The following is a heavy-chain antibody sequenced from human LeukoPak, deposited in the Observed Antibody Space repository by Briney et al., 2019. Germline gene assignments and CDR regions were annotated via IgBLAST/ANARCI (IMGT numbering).Heavy chain of an antibody. D-gene: IGHD3-10*01. Sequence: EAAVKESCKGSVYTYPRYDINGVGPASGQGREWMGWRNLKSGNTGYAQKFQGRVPMTRNTAISTAYMELSSLRSEDTAVYYCARGLSGRRGDYWGQGTLVTVSS. J-gene: IGHJ4*02. V-gene: IGHV1-8*01. CDR2: RNLKSGNT. CDR3: ARGLSGRRGDY. CDR1: VYTYPRYD.